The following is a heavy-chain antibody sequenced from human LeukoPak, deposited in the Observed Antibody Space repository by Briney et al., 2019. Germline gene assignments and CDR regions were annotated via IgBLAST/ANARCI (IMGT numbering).Heavy chain of an antibody. CDR1: GGSISSNF. D-gene: IGHD2-8*02. CDR3: ARDAVVLSPDYYYYYMDV. J-gene: IGHJ6*03. V-gene: IGHV4-59*12. CDR2: IYDSGTT. Sequence: PSETLSLTCTVPGGSISSNFWSWIRQPPGKGLEWIGYIYDSGTTSYNPSLKSRATISGDTSKNQFSLKLNSVTAADTAVYYCARDAVVLSPDYYYYYMDVWGKGTTVTVSS.